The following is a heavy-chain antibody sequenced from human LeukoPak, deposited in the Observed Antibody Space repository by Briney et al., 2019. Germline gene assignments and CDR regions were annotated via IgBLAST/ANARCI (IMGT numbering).Heavy chain of an antibody. J-gene: IGHJ6*03. Sequence: GGSLRLSCAASGFTFSDYYMSWIRQAPGKGLEWVSYISSSGSTIYYADSVKGRFTISRDNAKNSLYLQMNSLRAEDTAVYYCARDKNYGEGYHYYYYMDVWGKGTTVTVSS. CDR3: ARDKNYGEGYHYYYYMDV. CDR1: GFTFSDYY. CDR2: ISSSGSTI. V-gene: IGHV3-11*04. D-gene: IGHD3-10*01.